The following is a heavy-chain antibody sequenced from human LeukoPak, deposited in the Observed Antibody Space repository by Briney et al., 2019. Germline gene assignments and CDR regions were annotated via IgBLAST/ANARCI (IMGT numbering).Heavy chain of an antibody. CDR1: GFXFNTYG. J-gene: IGHJ4*02. CDR3: ARDESGSRFDY. Sequence: GASLTLSSAASGFXFNTYGNNWVRQTPGKGLKWISSISTSSSYIYYADSVKGRFTISRDNAKNSLYLQMSSLRGEDTAVYYCARDESGSRFDYWGQGTLVTVSS. D-gene: IGHD1-26*01. V-gene: IGHV3-21*01. CDR2: ISTSSSYI.